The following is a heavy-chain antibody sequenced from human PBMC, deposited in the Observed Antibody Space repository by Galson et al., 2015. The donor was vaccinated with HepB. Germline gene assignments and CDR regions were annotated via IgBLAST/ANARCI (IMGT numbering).Heavy chain of an antibody. V-gene: IGHV3-7*01. Sequence: SLRLSCAASGFIFSNYWMSWVRQAPGKGLEWVASMNQDGSVKNYVGSVKGRFTISRDNAKNTLYLQMNSHRAEDTAVYYCARDPRGVLSLLSNTFDIWGQGTMVTVSS. D-gene: IGHD3-16*02. CDR1: GFIFSNYW. CDR3: ARDPRGVLSLLSNTFDI. J-gene: IGHJ3*02. CDR2: MNQDGSVK.